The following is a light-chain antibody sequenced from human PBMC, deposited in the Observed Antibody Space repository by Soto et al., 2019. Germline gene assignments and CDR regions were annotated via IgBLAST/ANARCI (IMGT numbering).Light chain of an antibody. CDR2: WAS. CDR1: QSVLYSSNNKTY. V-gene: IGKV4-1*01. CDR3: QQYYGTPFT. Sequence: DIVMTQSPDSLAVSLGERTTINCKSSQSVLYSSNNKTYLAWYQQKPGQPPKLLIYWASTRESGVPDRFSGSGSGTDFTLTISSLQAEDVALYYCQQYYGTPFTFGPGTKVNIK. J-gene: IGKJ3*01.